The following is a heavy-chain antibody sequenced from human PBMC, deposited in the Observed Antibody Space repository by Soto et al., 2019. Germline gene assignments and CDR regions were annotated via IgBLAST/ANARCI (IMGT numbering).Heavy chain of an antibody. Sequence: EVQLVESGGGLVQPGGSLRLSCAASGFTCSSYSMNGVREAPRKGLEWVSYISSSSSTIYYADSVKGRFTISRDNAKNSLYLQMNSLRDEDTAVYYCARGLGVANNWFDPWGQGTLVTVSS. J-gene: IGHJ5*02. D-gene: IGHD2-21*01. V-gene: IGHV3-48*02. CDR1: GFTCSSYS. CDR3: ARGLGVANNWFDP. CDR2: ISSSSSTI.